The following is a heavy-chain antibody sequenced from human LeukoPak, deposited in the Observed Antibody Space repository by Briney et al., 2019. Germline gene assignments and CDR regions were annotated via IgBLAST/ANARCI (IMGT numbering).Heavy chain of an antibody. CDR2: ISGNGGST. CDR3: AREGLGGDFNLYYFDY. V-gene: IGHV3-64*01. Sequence: GGSLRLSCAASGFTFSSYATHWVRQAPGKGLEYVSAISGNGGSTYYANSVKGRFTISRDNSKNTLYLQMGSLRAEDMAVYYCAREGLGGDFNLYYFDYWGQGTLVTVSS. D-gene: IGHD2-21*02. CDR1: GFTFSSYA. J-gene: IGHJ4*02.